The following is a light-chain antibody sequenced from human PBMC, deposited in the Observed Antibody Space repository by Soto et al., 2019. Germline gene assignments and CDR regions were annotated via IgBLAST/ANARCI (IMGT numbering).Light chain of an antibody. Sequence: IQLTQSPSSLSASVGDRVSITCRASQDIKTYLAWYQQKQGKAPKLLISGTFTLQSGVPSRFNGSGSGTDFTLTISRLQPEDFATYYCQQRSNWPGTFGQGTKLEIK. CDR1: QDIKTY. V-gene: IGKV1-9*01. J-gene: IGKJ2*01. CDR3: QQRSNWPGT. CDR2: GTF.